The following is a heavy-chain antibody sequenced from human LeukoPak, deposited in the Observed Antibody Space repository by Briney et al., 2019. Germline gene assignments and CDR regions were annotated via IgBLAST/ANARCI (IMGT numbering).Heavy chain of an antibody. CDR2: ISSSGSTI. D-gene: IGHD4-17*01. CDR1: GFTFSSYE. J-gene: IGHJ6*03. V-gene: IGHV3-48*03. Sequence: HPGGSLRLSCAASGFTFSSYEMNWVRQAPGKGLEWVSYISSSGSTIYYADSVKGRFTISRDNAKNSLYLQMNSLRAEDTALYYCARVGGLAYHDYGDYIYYYYYYMDVWGKGTTVTVSS. CDR3: ARVGGLAYHDYGDYIYYYYYYMDV.